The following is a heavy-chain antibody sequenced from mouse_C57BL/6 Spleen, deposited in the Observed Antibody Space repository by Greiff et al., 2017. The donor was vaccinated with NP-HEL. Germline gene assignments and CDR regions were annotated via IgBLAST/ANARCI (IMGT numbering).Heavy chain of an antibody. CDR1: GYTFTSYT. CDR3: AMPELGGYAMDY. Sequence: QVQLQQSGAELARPGASVKMSCKASGYTFTSYTMHWVKQRPGQGLEWIGYINPSSGYTKYNQKFKDKATLTADKSSSTAYMQLSSLTSEDSAVYYCAMPELGGYAMDYWGQGTSVTVSS. J-gene: IGHJ4*01. D-gene: IGHD4-1*01. CDR2: INPSSGYT. V-gene: IGHV1-4*01.